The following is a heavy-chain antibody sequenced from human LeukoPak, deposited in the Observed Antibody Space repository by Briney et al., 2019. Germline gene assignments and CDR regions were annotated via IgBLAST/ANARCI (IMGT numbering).Heavy chain of an antibody. Sequence: GGSLRLSCAASGFTFSSYWMSWVRQAPGKGLEWVSSISSSSSYIYYADSVKGRFTISRDNSNNMLYLQMNSLRTEDTAVYFCAKDFRVGARSFDYWGQGTLVTVSS. CDR3: AKDFRVGARSFDY. CDR1: GFTFSSYW. CDR2: ISSSSSYI. V-gene: IGHV3-21*01. D-gene: IGHD1-26*01. J-gene: IGHJ4*02.